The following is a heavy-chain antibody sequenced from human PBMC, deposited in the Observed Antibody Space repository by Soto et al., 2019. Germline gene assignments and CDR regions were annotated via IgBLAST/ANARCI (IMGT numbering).Heavy chain of an antibody. J-gene: IGHJ3*01. CDR1: GFTFSSSE. D-gene: IGHD1-26*01. Sequence: GGSLRLSCSVSGFTFSSSEMYWVRQAPGKGLEWISYIHPSGQPIFYADSVKGRFTISRDNANNSLFLQMNSLRAEDTAVYYCARRASRWGQGTMVTVSS. CDR3: ARRASR. CDR2: IHPSGQPI. V-gene: IGHV3-48*03.